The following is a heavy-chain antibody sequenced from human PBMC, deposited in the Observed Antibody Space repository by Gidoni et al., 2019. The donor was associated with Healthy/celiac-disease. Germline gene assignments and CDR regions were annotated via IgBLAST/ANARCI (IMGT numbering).Heavy chain of an antibody. Sequence: QVQLQQWGAGLLKPSETLSLTCAVYGGSFSGHYWSWIRQPQGKGLDWIREINQSGSTNYNPSLKSRVTISVDTSKNQFSLKLSSVTAADTAVYYCASATYYDFWSGYWTFDYWGQGTLVTVSS. CDR1: GGSFSGHY. V-gene: IGHV4-34*01. D-gene: IGHD3-3*01. J-gene: IGHJ4*02. CDR2: INQSGST. CDR3: ASATYYDFWSGYWTFDY.